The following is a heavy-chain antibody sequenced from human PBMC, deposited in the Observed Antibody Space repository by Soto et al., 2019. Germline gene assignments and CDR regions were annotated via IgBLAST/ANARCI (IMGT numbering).Heavy chain of an antibody. CDR2: IYYSGST. D-gene: IGHD2-8*01. V-gene: IGHV4-39*01. CDR3: ARHSDLSMAIDY. CDR1: GGSISSSSHY. Sequence: SETLSLTCTVSGGSISSSSHYWGWIRQPPGKGLEWIGSIYYSGSTYYNPSLKSRVTISVDTSENQFSLKLSSVTAADTAVYYCARHSDLSMAIDYWGQGTLVTVSS. J-gene: IGHJ4*02.